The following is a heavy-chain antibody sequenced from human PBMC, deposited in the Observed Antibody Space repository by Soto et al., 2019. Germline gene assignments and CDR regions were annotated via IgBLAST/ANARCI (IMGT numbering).Heavy chain of an antibody. CDR3: EGILVVPAPGHDAFDI. V-gene: IGHV3-48*03. D-gene: IGHD2-8*02. CDR1: GFTFSAYE. CDR2: ISPSSDTI. J-gene: IGHJ3*02. Sequence: GGSLRLSCASSGFTFSAYEMNWVRQAPGKGLEWVSYISPSSDTIYYADSVKGRFTISRDNAENSLYLQMNSLRAEDTALYFCEGILVVPAPGHDAFDIWGQGTMVTVPS.